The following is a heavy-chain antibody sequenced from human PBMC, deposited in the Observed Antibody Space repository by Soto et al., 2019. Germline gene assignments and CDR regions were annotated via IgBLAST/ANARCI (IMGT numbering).Heavy chain of an antibody. J-gene: IGHJ6*02. CDR2: IIPIFGTA. V-gene: IGHV1-69*01. CDR3: ARDRKRYYYGSGRSPPPSYYYYGMDV. CDR1: GGTFSSYA. Sequence: QVQLVQSGAEVKKPGSSVKVSCKASGGTFSSYAISWVRQAPGQGLEWMGGIIPIFGTANYAQKFQGRVTITADESTSTAYMELSSLRSEDTAVYYCARDRKRYYYGSGRSPPPSYYYYGMDVWGQGTTVTVSS. D-gene: IGHD3-10*01.